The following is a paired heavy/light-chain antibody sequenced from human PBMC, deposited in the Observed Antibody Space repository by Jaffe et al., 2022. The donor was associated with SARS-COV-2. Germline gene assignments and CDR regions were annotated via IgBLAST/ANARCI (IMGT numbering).Light chain of an antibody. CDR1: SSNIGSNY. J-gene: IGLJ3*02. Sequence: QSVLTQPPSASGTPGQRVTISCSGSSSNIGSNYVYWYQQLPGTAPKLLIYRNNQRPSGVPDRFSGSKSGTSASLAISGLRSEDEADYYCAAWDDSLSGGVFGGGTKLTVL. V-gene: IGLV1-47*01. CDR3: AAWDDSLSGGV. CDR2: RNN.
Heavy chain of an antibody. V-gene: IGHV3-23*04. J-gene: IGHJ4*02. D-gene: IGHD4-17*01. CDR2: ISGSGGST. CDR3: AKSGPRTTVAPRPTPPDY. CDR1: GFTFSSYA. Sequence: EVQLVESGGGLVQPGGSLRLSCAASGFTFSSYAMSWVRQAPGKGLEWVSAISGSGGSTYYADSVKGRFTISRDNSKNTLYLQMNSLRAEDTAVYYCAKSGPRTTVAPRPTPPDYWGQGTLVTVSS.